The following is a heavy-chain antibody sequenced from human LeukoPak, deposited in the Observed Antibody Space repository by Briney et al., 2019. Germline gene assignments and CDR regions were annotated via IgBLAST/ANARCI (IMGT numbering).Heavy chain of an antibody. CDR3: ASQSPTPDSSGYTDY. CDR2: IYHSGST. CDR1: GGSISSGGYS. J-gene: IGHJ4*02. Sequence: PSETLSLTCTVSGGSISSGGYSWSWIRQPPGKGLEWIGYIYHSGSTYYNPSLKSRVTISVDRSKNQFSLKLSSVTAADTAVYYCASQSPTPDSSGYTDYWGQGTLVTVSS. V-gene: IGHV4-30-2*01. D-gene: IGHD3-22*01.